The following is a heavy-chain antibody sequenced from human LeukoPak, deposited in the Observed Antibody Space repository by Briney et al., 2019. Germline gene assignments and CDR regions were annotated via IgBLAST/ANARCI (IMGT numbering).Heavy chain of an antibody. J-gene: IGHJ4*02. CDR1: GFTFSSYG. V-gene: IGHV3-33*01. CDR3: ARDRAAADLDY. D-gene: IGHD6-13*01. CDR2: IWYDGSNK. Sequence: PGGSPRLSCAASGFTFSSYGMHWVRQAPGKGLEWVAVIWYDGSNKFYADSVKGRFTISRDNSKNTLYLQMNSLRAEDTAVYYCARDRAAADLDYWGRGTLVTVSS.